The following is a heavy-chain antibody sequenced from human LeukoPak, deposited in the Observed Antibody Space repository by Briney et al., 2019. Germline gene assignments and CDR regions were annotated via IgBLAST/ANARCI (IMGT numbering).Heavy chain of an antibody. CDR3: AKDEGGNSGWYFDY. V-gene: IGHV3-23*01. D-gene: IGHD5-12*01. CDR1: GLTFSNYA. Sequence: GGSLRLSCAASGLTFSNYAMTWVRQAPGKGPEWVSGISASGFSTYYAGSVKGRFTVSRDNSKNALYLQVNSLRAEDTAVYYCAKDEGGNSGWYFDYWGQGTLVTVSS. CDR2: ISASGFST. J-gene: IGHJ4*02.